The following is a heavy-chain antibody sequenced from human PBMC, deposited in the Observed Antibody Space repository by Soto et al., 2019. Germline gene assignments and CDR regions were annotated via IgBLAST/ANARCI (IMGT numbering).Heavy chain of an antibody. J-gene: IGHJ5*02. Sequence: PSETLSLTCTVSGVSISDYYWSWIRQPPGNGLEWIGHILYTGSAKYNPSLKSRVTMSLDTSKNQFSLKLTSVTAADTAVYYCAIYSSNSDWFDPWGQGTLVTVSS. V-gene: IGHV4-59*01. CDR2: ILYTGSA. D-gene: IGHD6-13*01. CDR1: GVSISDYY. CDR3: AIYSSNSDWFDP.